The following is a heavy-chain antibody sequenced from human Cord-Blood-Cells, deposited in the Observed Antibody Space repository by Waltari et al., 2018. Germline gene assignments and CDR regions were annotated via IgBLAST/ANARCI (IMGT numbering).Heavy chain of an antibody. CDR2: IYYSGST. V-gene: IGHV4-39*01. Sequence: QMPLQESGPGLVKPAEALSLTYTVHGGSLSSSSYYWGCIRQPPGKGLEWIGSIYYSGSTYYNPPLKSRVTMSVYTSKNQFFRKLSSVTAADTAVYYCATQTYDISLWGQGPLVTVSS. D-gene: IGHD3-9*01. CDR1: GGSLSSSSYY. J-gene: IGHJ4*02. CDR3: ATQTYDISL.